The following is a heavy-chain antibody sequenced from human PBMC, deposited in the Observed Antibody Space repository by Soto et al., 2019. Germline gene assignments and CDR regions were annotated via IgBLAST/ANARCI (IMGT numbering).Heavy chain of an antibody. CDR1: GFTASGNS. D-gene: IGHD3-16*01. Sequence: EVLLVESGGGLIQPGGSLRLSCAASGFTASGNSMSWVRQAPGKGLEWVSLIDSGGSTYYADSVKGRFTISRDNPKNMLFLQMNSLRAEDMAVYYCARGGALDVWGQVTTVTVSS. J-gene: IGHJ6*02. CDR3: ARGGALDV. CDR2: IDSGGST. V-gene: IGHV3-53*01.